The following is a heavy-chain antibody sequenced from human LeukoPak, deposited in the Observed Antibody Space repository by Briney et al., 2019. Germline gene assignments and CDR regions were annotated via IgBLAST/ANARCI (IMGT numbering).Heavy chain of an antibody. J-gene: IGHJ4*02. Sequence: GGSLRLSCAASGFTFSSSAMHWVRQAPGKGLEWVAVISYDGSNKYYADSVKGRFTISRDNSKNTLYLQMNSLRAEDTAVYYRARDMGMYYYDSSGYYSLLPDYWGQGTLVTVSS. CDR2: ISYDGSNK. D-gene: IGHD3-22*01. CDR1: GFTFSSSA. CDR3: ARDMGMYYYDSSGYYSLLPDY. V-gene: IGHV3-30*04.